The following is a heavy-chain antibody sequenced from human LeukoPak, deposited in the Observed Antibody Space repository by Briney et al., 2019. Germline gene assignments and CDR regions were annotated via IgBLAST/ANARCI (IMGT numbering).Heavy chain of an antibody. CDR3: ARYSGHEPFDF. J-gene: IGHJ4*02. CDR1: GYTISDYF. D-gene: IGHD5-12*01. CDR2: INPNTNGI. V-gene: IGHV1-2*02. Sequence: GASVKVSCKASGYTISDYFMHWVRQAPGQGLEWMGWINPNTNGINYAQKFRGRVIMTRDTSINTAYMELRSLTSDDTANCASARYSGHEPFDFWGQGTLVTVST.